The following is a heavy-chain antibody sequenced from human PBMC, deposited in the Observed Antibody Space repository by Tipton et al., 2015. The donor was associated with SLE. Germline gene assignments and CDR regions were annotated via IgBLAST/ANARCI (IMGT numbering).Heavy chain of an antibody. CDR2: IKEDGSEK. CDR3: AREGPSTSHGDYYFDY. D-gene: IGHD2-21*01. V-gene: IGHV3-7*01. Sequence: WIRQPPGKGLEWVANIKEDGSEKYFVDSVKGRFTISRDNAKNSLYLQMNSLRAEDTAVYYCAREGPSTSHGDYYFDYWGQGTLVTVSS. J-gene: IGHJ4*02.